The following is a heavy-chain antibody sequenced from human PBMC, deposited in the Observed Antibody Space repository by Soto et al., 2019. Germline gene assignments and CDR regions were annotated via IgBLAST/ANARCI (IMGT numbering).Heavy chain of an antibody. V-gene: IGHV4-39*01. CDR1: VGSISSSSYY. J-gene: IGHJ1*01. CDR3: ARQITMPSSHFQH. CDR2: IYYSGST. Sequence: QLQLQESGPGLVKPSETLSLTCTVSVGSISSSSYYWGWIRQPPGKGLEWIGSIYYSGSTYYNPSLKSRVTISVDTSKNQFSLQLSSVTAADTAVYYCARQITMPSSHFQHWGQGTLVTVS. D-gene: IGHD3-10*01.